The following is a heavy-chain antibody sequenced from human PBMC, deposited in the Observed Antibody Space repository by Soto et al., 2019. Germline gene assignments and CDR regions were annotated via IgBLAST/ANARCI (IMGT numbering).Heavy chain of an antibody. CDR1: GGSLNSPSYY. D-gene: IGHD3-16*01. J-gene: IGHJ4*02. CDR3: AGKSRWSAMYYFDY. Sequence: QLLLQESGPGLVRPSDTLSLTCTVSGGSLNSPSYYWGWIRQPPGKGLDWIASIHYTGTTYYKSTLKSRLTISADTSKNQFSLTLRSVTAADTAIYYCAGKSRWSAMYYFDYWGQGTLVTVPS. V-gene: IGHV4-39*01. CDR2: IHYTGTT.